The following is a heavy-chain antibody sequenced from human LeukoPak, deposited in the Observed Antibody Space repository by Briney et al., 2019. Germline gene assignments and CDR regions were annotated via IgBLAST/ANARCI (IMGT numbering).Heavy chain of an antibody. V-gene: IGHV1-18*01. CDR1: GGTFSSYA. CDR2: ISAYNGNT. J-gene: IGHJ4*02. CDR3: ARGDFMGAMGSHSYFDY. D-gene: IGHD1-26*01. Sequence: ASVKVSCKASGGTFSSYAISWVRQAPGQGLEWMGWISAYNGNTNYAQKLQGRVTMTTDTSTSTAYMELRSLRSDDTAVYYCARGDFMGAMGSHSYFDYWGQGTLVTVSS.